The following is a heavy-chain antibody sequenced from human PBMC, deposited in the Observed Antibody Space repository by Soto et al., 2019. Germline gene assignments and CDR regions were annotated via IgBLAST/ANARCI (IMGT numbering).Heavy chain of an antibody. Sequence: SSVKVSCKASGSTFTNYGGSWLRQAPGQRLEWMGWISAYNNNTKSAQKFQGRVTITRDTSASTAYMELSSLRSEDTAVYYCARAPGYSYGYNWGQGTLLTVSS. J-gene: IGHJ4*02. CDR1: GSTFTNYG. V-gene: IGHV1-18*01. CDR3: ARAPGYSYGYN. CDR2: ISAYNNNT. D-gene: IGHD5-18*01.